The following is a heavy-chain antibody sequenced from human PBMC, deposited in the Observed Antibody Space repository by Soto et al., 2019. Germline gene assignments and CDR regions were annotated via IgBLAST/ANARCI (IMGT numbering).Heavy chain of an antibody. V-gene: IGHV3-30*03. D-gene: IGHD3-10*01. CDR1: GFTFSRYG. CDR3: ARPRADFYYYYGMDV. J-gene: IGHJ6*02. Sequence: QVQLVESGGGVVQPGRSLRLSCAASGFTFSRYGMHWVRQAPGKGLEWLAVISIDDGGNKYYADSVKGRFTISRDNSKNTVHLQMNSLRVEDTAVYYCARPRADFYYYYGMDVWGHGTTVTVSS. CDR2: ISIDDGGNK.